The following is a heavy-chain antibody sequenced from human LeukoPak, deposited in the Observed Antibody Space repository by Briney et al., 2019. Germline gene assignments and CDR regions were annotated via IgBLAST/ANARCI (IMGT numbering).Heavy chain of an antibody. Sequence: GGSLRLSCAASGFTFSSYAMSWVRQAPGKGLEWVSAISGSGGSTYYADSVKGRSTISRDNSKNTLYLQMNSLRAEDTAVYYCAKAGYGSGSYYTPSHFDYWGQGTLVTVSS. J-gene: IGHJ4*02. V-gene: IGHV3-23*01. CDR3: AKAGYGSGSYYTPSHFDY. D-gene: IGHD3-10*01. CDR1: GFTFSSYA. CDR2: ISGSGGST.